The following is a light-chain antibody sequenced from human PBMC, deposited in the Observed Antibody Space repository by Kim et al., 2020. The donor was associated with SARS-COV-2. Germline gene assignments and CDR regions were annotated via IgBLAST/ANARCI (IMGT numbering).Light chain of an antibody. J-gene: IGLJ3*02. Sequence: SYELPQPPSLSVAPGKTAGITCGGDSIGSKSVPWYQQKPGPAPVVVIYYDTGRPSGVPERFSGSNSGDPATLTISRLQAAVEADSYCQVWDRSPNCVFGG. CDR3: QVWDRSPNCV. V-gene: IGLV3-21*04. CDR2: YDT. CDR1: SIGSKS.